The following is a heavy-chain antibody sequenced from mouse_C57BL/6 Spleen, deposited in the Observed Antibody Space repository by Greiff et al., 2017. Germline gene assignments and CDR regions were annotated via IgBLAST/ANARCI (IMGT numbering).Heavy chain of an antibody. J-gene: IGHJ4*01. CDR1: GYTFTSYW. D-gene: IGHD1-1*02. CDR2: IDPSDSET. CDR3: ARSGGYGDYAMDY. Sequence: QVQLQQPGAELVRPGSSVKLSCKASGYTFTSYWMHWVKQRPIQGLEWIGNIDPSDSETHYNQKFKDKATLTVDKSSSTAYMQLSSLTSEDSAVYYCARSGGYGDYAMDYLGQGTSVTVSS. V-gene: IGHV1-52*01.